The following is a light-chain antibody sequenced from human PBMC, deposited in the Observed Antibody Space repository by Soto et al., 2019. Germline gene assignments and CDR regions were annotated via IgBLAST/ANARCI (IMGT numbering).Light chain of an antibody. Sequence: QTVVTQEPSFSVSPGGTVTLTCGLTSGSVSTTYSPSWYQQTPCQAPRTLIYSTNTRSSGVPDRFSGSILGDKAALTITGAQADDESDYYCVLYMGSGISVFGGGTKLPV. V-gene: IGLV8-61*01. CDR2: STN. J-gene: IGLJ3*02. CDR1: SGSVSTTYS. CDR3: VLYMGSGISV.